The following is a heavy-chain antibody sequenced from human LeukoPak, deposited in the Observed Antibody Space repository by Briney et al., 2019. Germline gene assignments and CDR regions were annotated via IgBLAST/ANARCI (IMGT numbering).Heavy chain of an antibody. CDR2: ISSSGSTI. CDR1: GFTFSSYE. D-gene: IGHD6-6*01. CDR3: AREGQLVPRGYYYYYYMDV. J-gene: IGHJ6*03. Sequence: GGSLTLSCAASGFTFSSYEMSWVRQAPGKGLEWVSYISSSGSTIYYADSVKGRFTISRDNAKNSLYLQMYSLRAEDTAVYYCAREGQLVPRGYYYYYYMDVWGKGTTVTVSS. V-gene: IGHV3-48*03.